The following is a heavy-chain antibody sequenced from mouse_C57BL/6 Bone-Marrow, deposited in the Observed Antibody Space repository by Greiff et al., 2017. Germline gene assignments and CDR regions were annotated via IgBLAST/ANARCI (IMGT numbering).Heavy chain of an antibody. D-gene: IGHD4-1*01. CDR2: IYPRSGNT. CDR1: GYTFTSSG. Sequence: QVQLQQSGAELARPGASVKLSCKASGYTFTSSGISWVKQRTGQGLEWIGEIYPRSGNTYYNEKFKGKATLTADKSSSTAYMELRSLTSEDSAFYFCARTWDGGYFDYGGQGTTLTVSS. V-gene: IGHV1-81*01. J-gene: IGHJ2*01. CDR3: ARTWDGGYFDY.